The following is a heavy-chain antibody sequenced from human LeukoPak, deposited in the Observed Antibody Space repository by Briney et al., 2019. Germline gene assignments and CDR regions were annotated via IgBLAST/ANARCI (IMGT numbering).Heavy chain of an antibody. V-gene: IGHV4-61*02. J-gene: IGHJ4*02. D-gene: IGHD5-18*01. CDR1: GGSISSGSYY. Sequence: ASQTLSLTCTVSGGSISSGSYYWSWIRQPAGKGLEWIGRIYTSGSTNYNPSLKSRVTISVDTSKNQFSLKLSSVTAADTAVYYCARLPGKPTGIWYSYGSRDYWGQGTLVTVSS. CDR3: ARLPGKPTGIWYSYGSRDY. CDR2: IYTSGST.